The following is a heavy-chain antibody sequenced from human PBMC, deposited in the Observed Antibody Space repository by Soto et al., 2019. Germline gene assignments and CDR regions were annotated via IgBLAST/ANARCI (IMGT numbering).Heavy chain of an antibody. V-gene: IGHV4-39*01. D-gene: IGHD3-22*01. Sequence: SETLSLTCTVSGGSISSSSYYWGWIRQPPGKGLEWIGSIYYSGSTYYNPSLKSRVTISVDTSKNQFSLKLSSVTAADTAVYYCARRLYYDSSGFEGGGTDARGQGTTVT. CDR2: IYYSGST. CDR3: ARRLYYDSSGFEGGGTDA. CDR1: GGSISSSSYY. J-gene: IGHJ6*02.